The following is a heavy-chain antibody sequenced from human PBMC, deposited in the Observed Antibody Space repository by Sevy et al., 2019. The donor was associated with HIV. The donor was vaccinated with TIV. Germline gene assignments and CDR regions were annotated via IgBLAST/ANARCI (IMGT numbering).Heavy chain of an antibody. CDR1: GFTFSSYW. Sequence: GGSLRLSCAASGFTFSSYWMSWVRQAPGKGLEWVANIKQDGSEKYYVDSVKGRFTISRDNAKNSLYLQMNSLRAEDTAVYYCARDMKAVGMSYYFDYWGQGTLVTVSS. V-gene: IGHV3-7*01. D-gene: IGHD3-22*01. J-gene: IGHJ4*02. CDR3: ARDMKAVGMSYYFDY. CDR2: IKQDGSEK.